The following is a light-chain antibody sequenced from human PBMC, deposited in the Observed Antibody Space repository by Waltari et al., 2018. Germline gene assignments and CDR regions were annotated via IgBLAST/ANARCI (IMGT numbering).Light chain of an antibody. CDR1: QGIGNN. J-gene: IGKJ1*01. CDR2: RAS. CDR3: QQGYSYPRT. V-gene: IGKV1-16*01. Sequence: DIQMTQSPSSLSASVGDTVTITCQASQGIGNNLNWYQQKPGKAPKLLIYRASSLQSGFPSRFSGSGSGTDFTLTISSLQPEAFATYYCQQGYSYPRTFGQGTKVEIK.